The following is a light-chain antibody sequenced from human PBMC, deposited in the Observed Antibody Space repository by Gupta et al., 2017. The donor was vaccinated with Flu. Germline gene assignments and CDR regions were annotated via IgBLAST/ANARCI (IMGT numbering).Light chain of an antibody. J-gene: IGLJ3*02. Sequence: QSVLPQPPSASGPPGQRATISFSGSRSNIGSNTVNWYQQLPGTAHKLLMYRNNQRPSGVPDRFSGYKTDTSASLAIRGLQSEDEADYYCAAWDDSLNGWVFGGGTKLTVL. CDR2: RNN. CDR1: RSNIGSNT. CDR3: AAWDDSLNGWV. V-gene: IGLV1-44*01.